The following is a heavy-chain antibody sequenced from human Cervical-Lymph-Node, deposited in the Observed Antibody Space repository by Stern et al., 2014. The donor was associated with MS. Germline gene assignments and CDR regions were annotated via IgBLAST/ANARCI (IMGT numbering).Heavy chain of an antibody. J-gene: IGHJ4*02. CDR1: GGSISSSSYY. Sequence: QLQLQESGPGLVKPSETLSLTCTVSGGSISSSSYYWGWIRQPPGKGLEWIGRIYYSGSTYYNPSLKQRVTISVDTSKNKLSLQLSSVTAADTAVYYCARTGDIVVVVAAIGYWGQGTLVTVSS. CDR3: ARTGDIVVVVAAIGY. CDR2: IYYSGST. V-gene: IGHV4-39*01. D-gene: IGHD2-15*01.